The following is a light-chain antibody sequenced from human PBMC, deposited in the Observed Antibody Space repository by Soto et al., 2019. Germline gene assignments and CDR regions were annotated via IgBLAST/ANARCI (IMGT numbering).Light chain of an antibody. CDR1: QSLLHSNGYNY. CDR2: LGS. J-gene: IGKJ5*01. Sequence: DIVMTQSPLSLPVTPGEPASISCRSSQSLLHSNGYNYLDWYLQKPGQSPQLLIYLGSNRASGVPDRFSGSGSGTDFTLKISRVEGEDVGVYYCRQALQTPATFGQGTRLEIK. V-gene: IGKV2-28*01. CDR3: RQALQTPAT.